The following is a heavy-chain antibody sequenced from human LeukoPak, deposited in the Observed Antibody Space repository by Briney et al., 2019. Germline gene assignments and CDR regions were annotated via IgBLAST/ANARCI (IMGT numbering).Heavy chain of an antibody. Sequence: GSSVKVSCKASGGTFSSYAISWVRQAPGQGLEWMGRIIPIFGIANYAQKFQGRVTITADKSTSTAYMELSSLRSEDTAVYYCARADSSSLRKVIYYYGMDVWGQGTTVTVSS. V-gene: IGHV1-69*04. J-gene: IGHJ6*02. CDR2: IIPIFGIA. CDR1: GGTFSSYA. CDR3: ARADSSSLRKVIYYYGMDV. D-gene: IGHD6-13*01.